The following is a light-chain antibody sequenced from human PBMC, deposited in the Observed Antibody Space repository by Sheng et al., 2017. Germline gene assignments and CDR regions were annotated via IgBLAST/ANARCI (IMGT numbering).Light chain of an antibody. CDR1: ALAKQY. CDR2: RDT. V-gene: IGLV3-25*03. Sequence: SNELTQPPSVSVSPGQTARITCSGDALAKQYAYWYQQRPGQAPVLIIYRDTERPSGIHERFSGSSSGTTVTLAISGVQPEDEADYYCKSADSSGTWVFGGGTRPDRP. J-gene: IGLJ3*02. CDR3: KSADSSGTWV.